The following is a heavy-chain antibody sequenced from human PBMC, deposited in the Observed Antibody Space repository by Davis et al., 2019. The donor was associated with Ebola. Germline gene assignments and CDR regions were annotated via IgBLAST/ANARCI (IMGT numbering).Heavy chain of an antibody. D-gene: IGHD2/OR15-2a*01. CDR2: IYYSGST. V-gene: IGHV4-61*08. J-gene: IGHJ6*02. CDR1: GVSISSNGYY. CDR3: ARVDITLGMDV. Sequence: MPSETLSLTCTVSGVSISSNGYYWNWIRHHPGRGLEWIGYIYYSGSTNYNPSLKSRVTISVDTSKNQFSLKLSSVTAADTAVYYCARVDITLGMDVWGQGTTVTVSS.